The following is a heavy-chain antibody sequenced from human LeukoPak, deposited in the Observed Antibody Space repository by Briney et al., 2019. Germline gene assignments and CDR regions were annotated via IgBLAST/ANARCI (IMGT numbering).Heavy chain of an antibody. CDR1: GYSISSDYY. V-gene: IGHV4-38-2*01. J-gene: IGHJ4*02. CDR2: IYHSGST. CDR3: ARHSTTSLRWYAYYFDY. Sequence: PSETLSLTCAVSGYSISSDYYWGWIRQPPGKGLEWIGSIYHSGSTYYNPSLKSRVTISVDTSKNQFSLKLSSVTAADTAVYYCARHSTTSLRWYAYYFDYWGQGTLVTVSS. D-gene: IGHD4-23*01.